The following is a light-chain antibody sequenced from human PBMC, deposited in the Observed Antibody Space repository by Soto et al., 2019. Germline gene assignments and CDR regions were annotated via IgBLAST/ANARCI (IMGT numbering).Light chain of an antibody. CDR1: SNDVGHSSF. CDR3: YAQADNGKHV. CDR2: EVS. Sequence: QSALTQPPSASGSPGQSVTISCTGNSNDVGHSSFISWYQQHPGKGPKLIIYEVSKRPSGVPDRFSGSKSGNTASLSVSGLQGVDEADYLCYAQADNGKHVFGTGTKVTVL. V-gene: IGLV2-8*01. J-gene: IGLJ1*01.